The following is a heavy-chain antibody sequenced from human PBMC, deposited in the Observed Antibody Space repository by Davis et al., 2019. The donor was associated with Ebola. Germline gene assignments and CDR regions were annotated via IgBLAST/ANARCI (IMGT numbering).Heavy chain of an antibody. CDR3: ARDGEHYSDLDY. J-gene: IGHJ4*02. D-gene: IGHD1-26*01. V-gene: IGHV3-23*01. CDR2: IGTGHDT. Sequence: GGSLRLSCEASGFTFSAYAMSWVRQAPGKGLEWVSIIGTGHDTYYADSVKGRFTISRDNAKNTLYLQMDSLRAEDTAVYYCARDGEHYSDLDYWGQGTLVTVSS. CDR1: GFTFSAYA.